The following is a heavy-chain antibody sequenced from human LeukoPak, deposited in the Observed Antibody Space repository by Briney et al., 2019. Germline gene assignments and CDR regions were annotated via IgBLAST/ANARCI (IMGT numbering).Heavy chain of an antibody. CDR3: ARDLGGGPTDY. CDR1: GGTFSSYA. J-gene: IGHJ4*02. CDR2: IIPIFGTA. D-gene: IGHD2-15*01. Sequence: SSVKVSCKASGGTFSSYAISWVRQAPGQGLEWMGRIIPIFGTANYAQKFQGRVTITTNESTSTAYMELSSLRSEDTAVYYCARDLGGGPTDYWGQGTLVTVSS. V-gene: IGHV1-69*05.